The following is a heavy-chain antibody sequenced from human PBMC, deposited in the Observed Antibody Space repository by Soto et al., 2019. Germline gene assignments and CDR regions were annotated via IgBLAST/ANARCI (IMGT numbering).Heavy chain of an antibody. CDR3: ARSRTTGADFDY. Sequence: GGSLRLSCAASGFTFSSYGMHWVRQAPGKGLEWVAVIWYDGSNKYYADSVKGRFTISRDNSKNTLYLQMNSLRAEDTAVYYCARSRTTGADFDYWGQGTLVTVSS. V-gene: IGHV3-33*01. CDR1: GFTFSSYG. D-gene: IGHD1-1*01. CDR2: IWYDGSNK. J-gene: IGHJ4*02.